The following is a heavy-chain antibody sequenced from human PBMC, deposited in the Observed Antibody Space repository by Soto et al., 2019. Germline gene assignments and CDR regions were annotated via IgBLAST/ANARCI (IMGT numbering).Heavy chain of an antibody. CDR1: GDSVSSYNYY. CDR3: ARDIRVYSLAFEY. D-gene: IGHD5-18*01. V-gene: IGHV4-61*01. CDR2: IYSSGST. J-gene: IGHJ4*02. Sequence: PAETLAITFTVSGDSVSSYNYYWTWIRQPPVKGLEWIGYIYSSGSTKYTPSLKSRVTISLDTSSKQFSLKLTSVNAADTAVYYCARDIRVYSLAFEYWGQGTLVSVSS.